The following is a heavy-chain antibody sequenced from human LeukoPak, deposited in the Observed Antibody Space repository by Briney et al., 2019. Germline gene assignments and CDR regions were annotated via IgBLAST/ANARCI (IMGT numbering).Heavy chain of an antibody. CDR3: ARDIPLLGNYYYSSSWQRPPFDY. J-gene: IGHJ4*02. D-gene: IGHD6-13*01. Sequence: ASVKVSCKASGHTFTSYGISWVRQAPGQGLEWMGWISAYSGNTNYAQKLQGRVTMTTDTSTSTAYMELRSLRSDDTAVYYCARDIPLLGNYYYSSSWQRPPFDYWGQGTLVTVSS. CDR2: ISAYSGNT. CDR1: GHTFTSYG. V-gene: IGHV1-18*01.